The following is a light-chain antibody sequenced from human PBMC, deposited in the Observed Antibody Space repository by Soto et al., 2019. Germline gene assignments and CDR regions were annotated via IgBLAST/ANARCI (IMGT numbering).Light chain of an antibody. CDR3: LQGDSFPLT. CDR2: AAS. CDR1: QDISSC. J-gene: IGKJ4*01. Sequence: DIQMTQCRSSVSASVGDRVTITCRASQDISSCLAWFQHKPGEAPSLLIYAASSLHSGVPSRFSGTGSGTEFALTINGLQPEDFATYYCLQGDSFPLTFGGGTKVEIK. V-gene: IGKV1-12*01.